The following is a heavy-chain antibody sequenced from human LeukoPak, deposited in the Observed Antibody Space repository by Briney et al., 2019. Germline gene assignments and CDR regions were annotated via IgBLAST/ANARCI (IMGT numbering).Heavy chain of an antibody. CDR1: GGSISSGSYY. J-gene: IGHJ5*02. V-gene: IGHV4-61*10. Sequence: SETLSLTCTVSGGSISSGSYYWSWIRQPAGKGLEWIGYIYYSGSTNYNPSLKSRVTISVDTSKNQFSLKLSSVTAADTAVYYCARSRPPYYYDSSGSNWFDPWGQGTLVTVSS. CDR2: IYYSGST. D-gene: IGHD3-22*01. CDR3: ARSRPPYYYDSSGSNWFDP.